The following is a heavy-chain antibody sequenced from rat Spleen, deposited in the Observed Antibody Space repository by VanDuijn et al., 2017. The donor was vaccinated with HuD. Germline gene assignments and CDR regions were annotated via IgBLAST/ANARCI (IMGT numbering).Heavy chain of an antibody. D-gene: IGHD1-7*01. CDR3: VRHDPHWYFDF. CDR1: GFSLTSFH. CDR2: IWTGGST. J-gene: IGHJ1*01. V-gene: IGHV2-43*01. Sequence: QVQLKESGPGLVQPSQTLSLTCTVSGFSLTSFHVSWVRQPPGKGLEWMGVIWTGGSTAYNSSFKSRLSVSRDISKSQVFLKMNSLQTEDTAVYFCVRHDPHWYFDFWGPGTMVTVSS.